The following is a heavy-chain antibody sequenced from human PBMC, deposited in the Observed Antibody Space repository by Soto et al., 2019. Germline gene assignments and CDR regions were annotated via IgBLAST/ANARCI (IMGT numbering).Heavy chain of an antibody. CDR2: INAYNGHT. J-gene: IGHJ4*02. CDR3: ARAMAPDHSDH. CDR1: GYTFNNYG. V-gene: IGHV1-18*01. Sequence: QVQLVQSGAEVKQPGASVKVSCKASGYTFNNYGITWVRQAPGQGLEWMGWINAYNGHTNYAQKFQDRVAMTTDTSTRTVYMELRSLRSDDTAGIYFARAMAPDHSDHWGQGTLVTFSS.